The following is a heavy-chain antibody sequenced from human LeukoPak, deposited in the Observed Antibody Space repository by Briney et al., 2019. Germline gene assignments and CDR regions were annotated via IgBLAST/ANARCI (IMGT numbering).Heavy chain of an antibody. CDR1: GFTFGDYA. CDR3: TRGPQITIFRVGDGMDV. Sequence: GGSLRLSCTASGFTFGDYAMSWVRQAPGKGLEWVGFIRSKAYGGTTEYAASVKGRFTISRDDSKSIAYLQMNSLKTEDTAVYYCTRGPQITIFRVGDGMDVWGQGTTVTVSS. CDR2: IRSKAYGGTT. D-gene: IGHD3-3*01. V-gene: IGHV3-49*04. J-gene: IGHJ6*02.